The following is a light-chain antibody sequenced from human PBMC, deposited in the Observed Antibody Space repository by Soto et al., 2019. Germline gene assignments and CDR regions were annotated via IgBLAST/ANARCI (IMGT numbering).Light chain of an antibody. CDR1: QTINADH. J-gene: IGKJ1*01. V-gene: IGKV3-20*01. Sequence: EIVLTQSPGTLSLSPGERATLSCRASQTINADHLAWYQQKPGQAPRLLIYGASNRAAGIPDRFSGSASGTDFTLTISRLEPEDFAVYYCQQYHNSPRTFGQGTKVEIK. CDR3: QQYHNSPRT. CDR2: GAS.